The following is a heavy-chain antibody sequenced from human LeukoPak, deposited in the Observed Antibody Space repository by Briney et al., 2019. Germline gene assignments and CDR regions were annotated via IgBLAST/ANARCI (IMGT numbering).Heavy chain of an antibody. V-gene: IGHV3-7*01. CDR2: IKQDGSEK. D-gene: IGHD3-10*01. CDR1: GFTFNSYR. J-gene: IGHJ4*02. CDR3: ARDLYGSGSWFDY. Sequence: GGSLRLSCAASGFTFNSYRMTWVRQAPGKGLEWVANIKQDGSEKHYVDSVKGRFTISRDNAKNSLYLEMNSLRAEDTAVYYCARDLYGSGSWFDYWGQGTLVTVSS.